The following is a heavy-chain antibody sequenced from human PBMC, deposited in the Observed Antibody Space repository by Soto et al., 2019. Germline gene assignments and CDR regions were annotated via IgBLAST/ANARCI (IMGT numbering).Heavy chain of an antibody. D-gene: IGHD3-22*01. CDR2: ISGKNGET. V-gene: IGHV1-18*01. J-gene: IGHJ5*02. CDR1: GYSFTSYG. Sequence: QVQLDQSGAELKKPGASMKVSCRTSGYSFTSYGITWVRQAPGQGLEWMGWISGKNGETNYAQRLQGRVTMTADTSTRTAYMELRSLRSDDTAVYFCARGPHYYASSDYYGSWFDPWGQGTLVTVSS. CDR3: ARGPHYYASSDYYGSWFDP.